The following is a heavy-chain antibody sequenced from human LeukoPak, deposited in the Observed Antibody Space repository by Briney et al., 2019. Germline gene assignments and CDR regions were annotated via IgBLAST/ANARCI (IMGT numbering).Heavy chain of an antibody. Sequence: GASVKVSCKASGGTFSSYAISWVRQAPGQGLEWMGGIIPIFGTANYAQKFLGRVTITADKSTSTAYMELSSLRSEDTAVYYCARDTRARGYCSGGSCSYFDYWGQGTLVTVSS. CDR3: ARDTRARGYCSGGSCSYFDY. CDR1: GGTFSSYA. CDR2: IIPIFGTA. D-gene: IGHD2-15*01. V-gene: IGHV1-69*06. J-gene: IGHJ4*02.